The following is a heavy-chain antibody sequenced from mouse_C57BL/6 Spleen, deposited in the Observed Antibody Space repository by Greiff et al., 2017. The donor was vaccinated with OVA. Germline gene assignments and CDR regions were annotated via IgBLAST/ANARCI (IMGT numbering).Heavy chain of an antibody. CDR2: INYDGSST. Sequence: EVQLVESEGGLVQPGSSMKLSCTASGFTFSDYYMAWVRQVPEKGLEWVANINYDGSSTYYLDSLKSRFIISRDNAKNILYLQMSSLKSEDTATYYCARAAGLSYDAMDYWGQGTSVTVSS. D-gene: IGHD2-4*01. V-gene: IGHV5-16*01. J-gene: IGHJ4*01. CDR3: ARAAGLSYDAMDY. CDR1: GFTFSDYY.